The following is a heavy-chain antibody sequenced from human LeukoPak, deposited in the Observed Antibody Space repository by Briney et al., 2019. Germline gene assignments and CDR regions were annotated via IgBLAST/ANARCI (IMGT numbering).Heavy chain of an antibody. J-gene: IGHJ4*02. D-gene: IGHD3-22*01. Sequence: GGSLRLSCAASGFTFSSYSMNWVRQAPGKGLEWVSFISSSSSTIYYADSVKGRFTISRDNAKNSLYLQMNSLRAEDTAVYYCAREMGSGYLDYWGQGTLVTVSS. CDR2: ISSSSSTI. CDR1: GFTFSSYS. CDR3: AREMGSGYLDY. V-gene: IGHV3-48*04.